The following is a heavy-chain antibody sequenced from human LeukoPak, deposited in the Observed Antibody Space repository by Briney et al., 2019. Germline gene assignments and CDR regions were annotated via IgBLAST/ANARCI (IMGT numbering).Heavy chain of an antibody. CDR2: INHSGST. J-gene: IGHJ4*02. CDR3: ARLRGSGSV. CDR1: GGSFSGYY. V-gene: IGHV4-34*01. Sequence: SEALSLTCAVYGGSFSGYYWAWIRQPPGKGLEWIGEINHSGSTIYSPSLKSRVTISVDTSKKQYFLKLSSVTAADTAVYYCARLRGSGSVWDQGTLVTVSS. D-gene: IGHD3-10*01.